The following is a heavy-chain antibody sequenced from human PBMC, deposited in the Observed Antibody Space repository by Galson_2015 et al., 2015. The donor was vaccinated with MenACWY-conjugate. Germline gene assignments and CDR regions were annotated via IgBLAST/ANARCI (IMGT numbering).Heavy chain of an antibody. V-gene: IGHV3-53*01. J-gene: IGHJ4*02. CDR3: ARWVAVKMIEY. D-gene: IGHD6-19*01. CDR2: IYSGGST. CDR1: GFPVSSNY. Sequence: SLRLSCAASGFPVSSNYMNWVRQAPGKGLEWVSVIYSGGSTDYADSVKGRFTISRDNPKNTLYLQMNGLRVEDTAVYYCARWVAVKMIEYCGQGTLVTVSS.